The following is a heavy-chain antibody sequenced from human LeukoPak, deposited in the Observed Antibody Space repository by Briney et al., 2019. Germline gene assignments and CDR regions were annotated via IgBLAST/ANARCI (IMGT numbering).Heavy chain of an antibody. CDR1: GGSISSYY. CDR2: IYYSGST. CDR3: ARATITYYDYDY. D-gene: IGHD3-3*01. J-gene: IGHJ4*02. Sequence: PSETLSLTCTVSGGSISSYYWSWIRQPPGKGLEWIGYIYYSGSTNYNPSLKSRVTISVDTSKNQFSLKLSSVTAADPAVYYCARATITYYDYDYWGQGTLVTVSS. V-gene: IGHV4-59*01.